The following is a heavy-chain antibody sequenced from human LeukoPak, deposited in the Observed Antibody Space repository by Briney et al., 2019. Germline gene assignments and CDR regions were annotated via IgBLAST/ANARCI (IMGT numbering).Heavy chain of an antibody. D-gene: IGHD2-8*01. J-gene: IGHJ3*02. Sequence: ASVKVSCKASGYTFTGYYMHWVRQAPGQGLEWMGWINPNSGGTNYAQKFQGRVTMTRDTSISTAYMELSRLRSDDTAVYYCARDKVVLMVYASEDAFNIWGQGTMVSVSS. CDR2: INPNSGGT. CDR1: GYTFTGYY. V-gene: IGHV1-2*02. CDR3: ARDKVVLMVYASEDAFNI.